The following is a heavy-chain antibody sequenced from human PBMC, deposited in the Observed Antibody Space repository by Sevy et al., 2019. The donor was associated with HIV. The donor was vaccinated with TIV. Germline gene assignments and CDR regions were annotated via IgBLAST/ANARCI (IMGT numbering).Heavy chain of an antibody. J-gene: IGHJ4*02. CDR3: AGGPTDYYDSSGYSDY. D-gene: IGHD3-22*01. V-gene: IGHV1-69*13. CDR1: GGTFSSYA. Sequence: ASVKVSCKASGGTFSSYAISWVRQAPGQGLEWMGGIIPIFGTANYAQKFQGRVTITADASTSTAYMELSSLKSEDRAVYYCAGGPTDYYDSSGYSDYWGQGTLVTVSS. CDR2: IIPIFGTA.